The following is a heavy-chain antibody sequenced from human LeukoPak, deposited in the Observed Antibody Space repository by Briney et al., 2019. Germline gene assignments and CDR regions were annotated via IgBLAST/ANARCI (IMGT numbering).Heavy chain of an antibody. V-gene: IGHV4-4*02. Sequence: PSGTLSLTCAVSGGSISSSNWWSWVRQPPGKGLEWIGEIYHSGSTNYNPSLTSRVTISVDTSKNQFSLKLSSVTAADTAVYYCARDSGDYGCAFDIWGQGTMVTVSS. D-gene: IGHD4-17*01. CDR1: GGSISSSNW. CDR3: ARDSGDYGCAFDI. CDR2: IYHSGST. J-gene: IGHJ3*02.